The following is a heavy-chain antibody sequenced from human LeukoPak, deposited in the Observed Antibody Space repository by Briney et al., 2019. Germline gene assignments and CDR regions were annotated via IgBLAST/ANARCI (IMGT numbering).Heavy chain of an antibody. J-gene: IGHJ4*02. D-gene: IGHD3-3*01. Sequence: ASVKVSCKASGYTFTSYDINWVRQATGQGLERMGWMNPNSGNTGYAQKFQGRVTMTRNTSISTAYMELSSLRSEDTAVYYCARGLRFLEWSLGNWGQGTLVTVSS. CDR3: ARGLRFLEWSLGN. CDR1: GYTFTSYD. CDR2: MNPNSGNT. V-gene: IGHV1-8*01.